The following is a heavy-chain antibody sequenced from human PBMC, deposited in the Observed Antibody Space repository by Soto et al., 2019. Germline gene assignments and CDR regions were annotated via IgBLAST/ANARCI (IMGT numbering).Heavy chain of an antibody. CDR3: ARAPSITGTHFDY. CDR1: GFTASSNY. J-gene: IGHJ4*02. D-gene: IGHD1-20*01. CDR2: IYSGGST. V-gene: IGHV3-53*04. Sequence: EVQLVESGGGLVQPGGSLSLSCAASGFTASSNYMSWVRQAPGKGLEWVSVIYSGGSTYYADSVKGRFTISRHNSKNTLYLQMNSLRAEDTAVYYCARAPSITGTHFDYWGQGTLVTVSS.